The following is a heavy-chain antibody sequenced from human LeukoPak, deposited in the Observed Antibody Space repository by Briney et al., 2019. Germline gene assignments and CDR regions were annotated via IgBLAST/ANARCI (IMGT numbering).Heavy chain of an antibody. Sequence: QAGGSLRLSCAASGFTFSSYSMNWVRQAPGKGLEWVSYISSRTGTIYYADSVKGRFTISRDNAKNSLYLQMNSLRAEDTAVHYCATEYYGSVSYYDYWGQGTLVTVSS. CDR1: GFTFSSYS. J-gene: IGHJ4*02. D-gene: IGHD3-10*01. V-gene: IGHV3-48*04. CDR3: ATEYYGSVSYYDY. CDR2: ISSRTGTI.